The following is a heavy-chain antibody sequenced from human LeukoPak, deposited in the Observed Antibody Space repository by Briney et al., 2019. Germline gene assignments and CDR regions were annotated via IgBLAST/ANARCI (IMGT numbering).Heavy chain of an antibody. Sequence: GGSLRLSCAASGFTFSSYALHWVRQAPGKGLEYVSGISSTGGSTYYANSVKGRFTISRDNSKNTLYLQMNSLRAEDTAVYYCAKLAYDSSGYSFDYWGQGTLVTVSS. V-gene: IGHV3-64*01. J-gene: IGHJ4*02. CDR3: AKLAYDSSGYSFDY. D-gene: IGHD3-22*01. CDR2: ISSTGGST. CDR1: GFTFSSYA.